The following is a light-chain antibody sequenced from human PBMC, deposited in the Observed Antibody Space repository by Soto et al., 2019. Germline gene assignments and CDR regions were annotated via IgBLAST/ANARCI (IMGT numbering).Light chain of an antibody. CDR2: KAS. V-gene: IGKV1-5*03. CDR1: QSISVW. CDR3: QQYNSYSPT. Sequence: DIQMTQSPSTLPASVGDRVTITCRASQSISVWLAWYQQKAGKAPNLLIYKASRLESGVPSRFSGSGSETEFTLTISGLQPGDSATYYCQQYNSYSPTFG. J-gene: IGKJ1*01.